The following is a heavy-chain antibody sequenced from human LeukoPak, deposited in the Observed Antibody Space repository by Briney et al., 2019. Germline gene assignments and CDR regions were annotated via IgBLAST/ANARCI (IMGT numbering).Heavy chain of an antibody. J-gene: IGHJ3*01. D-gene: IGHD6-13*01. CDR1: GVTLSSNY. CDR3: AKGGLYSTSWFGFDAFDF. Sequence: GGALRLSCAASGVTLSSNYMRWVRQAPGKGAEGGSNISGSGGSTYYTDSVKGRFTISRDNSKNTLYLQMNSLRAEDTAVYYCAKGGLYSTSWFGFDAFDFWGQGTMVTVSS. CDR2: ISGSGGST. V-gene: IGHV3-23*01.